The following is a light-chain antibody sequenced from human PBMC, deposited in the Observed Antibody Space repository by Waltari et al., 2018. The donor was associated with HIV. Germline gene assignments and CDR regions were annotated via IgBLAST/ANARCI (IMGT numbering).Light chain of an antibody. CDR2: SND. Sequence: QSMLTQPPSVSGTPGQNVTIPCSGSSSNIGSNIVNWYQQLPGAAPKLLIYSNDQRPSGVPDRFSGSKSGTSASLAISGLQSADEADYYCAAWDDSLNGMFGGGTRLTVL. CDR1: SSNIGSNI. J-gene: IGLJ3*02. V-gene: IGLV1-44*01. CDR3: AAWDDSLNGM.